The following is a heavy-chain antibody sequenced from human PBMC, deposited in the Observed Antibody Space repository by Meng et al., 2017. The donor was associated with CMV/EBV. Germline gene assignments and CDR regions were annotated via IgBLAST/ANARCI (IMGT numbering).Heavy chain of an antibody. CDR3: ARDTQGAHFWSGYYGYYYYGMDV. Sequence: SETLSLTCTVSGYSISSGYYWGWIRQPPGKGLEWLGSISHSGSTYYNPSLKSRVTISVDTSKNQFSLKLTSVTAADTAMYDCARDTQGAHFWSGYYGYYYYGMDVWGQGTTVTVSS. CDR2: ISHSGST. CDR1: GYSISSGYY. D-gene: IGHD3-3*02. J-gene: IGHJ6*02. V-gene: IGHV4-38-2*02.